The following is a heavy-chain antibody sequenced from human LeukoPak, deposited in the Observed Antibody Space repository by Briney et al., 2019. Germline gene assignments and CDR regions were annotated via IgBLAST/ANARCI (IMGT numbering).Heavy chain of an antibody. CDR3: AKVPQLWFGELRQFFDY. CDR1: GGTFSSYA. CDR2: IIPILGIA. V-gene: IGHV1-69*04. D-gene: IGHD3-10*01. J-gene: IGHJ4*02. Sequence: GASVKVSCKASGGTFSSYAISWVRQAPGQGLEWMGRIIPILGIANYAQKFQGRVTITADKSTSTAYMELSSLRSEDTAVYYCAKVPQLWFGELRQFFDYWGQGILVTVSS.